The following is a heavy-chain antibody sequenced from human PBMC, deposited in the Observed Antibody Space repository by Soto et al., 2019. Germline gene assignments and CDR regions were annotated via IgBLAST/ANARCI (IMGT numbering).Heavy chain of an antibody. Sequence: GGSLRLSCAASGFTFSDYYMSWIRQAQGKGLEWVSYISSSGSTIYYADSVKGRFTISRDNAKNSLYLQMNSLRAEDTAVYYCARERYSSGWYWFAPWGQGTLVTVSS. J-gene: IGHJ5*02. D-gene: IGHD6-19*01. CDR1: GFTFSDYY. CDR2: ISSSGSTI. CDR3: ARERYSSGWYWFAP. V-gene: IGHV3-11*01.